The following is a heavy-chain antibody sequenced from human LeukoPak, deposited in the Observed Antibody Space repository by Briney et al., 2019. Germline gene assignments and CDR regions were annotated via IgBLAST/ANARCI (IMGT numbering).Heavy chain of an antibody. CDR3: ARAHYGPSAFDI. Sequence: SVKVSCKASGGTFSSYAISWVRQAPGQGLEWMGGIIPIFGTANYAQKFQGRVTITADKSTSTAYMELSSLRSEDTAVYYCARAHYGPSAFDIWGQGTMVTVSS. CDR2: IIPIFGTA. CDR1: GGTFSSYA. D-gene: IGHD3-10*01. J-gene: IGHJ3*02. V-gene: IGHV1-69*06.